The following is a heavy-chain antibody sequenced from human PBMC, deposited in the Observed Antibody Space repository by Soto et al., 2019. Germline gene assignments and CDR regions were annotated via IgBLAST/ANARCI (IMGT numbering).Heavy chain of an antibody. CDR2: IYWNDDK. V-gene: IGHV2-5*01. CDR3: AHRQIVIVGAGAFDI. J-gene: IGHJ3*02. CDR1: GFSLSTSGVG. D-gene: IGHD1-26*01. Sequence: SGPTLVNPTQTLTLTCTFSGFSLSTSGVGVGWIRQPPGKALEWLALIYWNDDKRYSPSLKSRLTITKDTSKNQVVLTMTNMDPVDTATYYCAHRQIVIVGAGAFDIWGQGTMVTVSS.